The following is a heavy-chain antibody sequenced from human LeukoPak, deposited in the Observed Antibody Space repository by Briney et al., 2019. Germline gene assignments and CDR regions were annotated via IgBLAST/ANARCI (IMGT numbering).Heavy chain of an antibody. Sequence: ASVKVSCKASGYTFTSYDINWVRQATGQGLEWMGWMNPNSGNTGYAQKFQGRVTITRTTSISTAYMELSSLRSEDTAVYYCARGRELVYGGNSVSDCFDYWGQGTLVTVSS. D-gene: IGHD4-23*01. CDR1: GYTFTSYD. CDR3: ARGRELVYGGNSVSDCFDY. J-gene: IGHJ4*02. CDR2: MNPNSGNT. V-gene: IGHV1-8*03.